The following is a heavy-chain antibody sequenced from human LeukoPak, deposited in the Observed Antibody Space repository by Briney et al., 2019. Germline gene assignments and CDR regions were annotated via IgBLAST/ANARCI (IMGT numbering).Heavy chain of an antibody. J-gene: IGHJ4*02. Sequence: GGSLRLSCAASGFTFSSYGMHWVRQAPGKGLEGVAFIRYDGSNKYYAYSVKGRFTISRDNSKNTLYLQMNSLRAEDTAVYYCAKGRVVTAFDYWGQGTLVTVSS. D-gene: IGHD2-21*02. V-gene: IGHV3-30*02. CDR2: IRYDGSNK. CDR1: GFTFSSYG. CDR3: AKGRVVTAFDY.